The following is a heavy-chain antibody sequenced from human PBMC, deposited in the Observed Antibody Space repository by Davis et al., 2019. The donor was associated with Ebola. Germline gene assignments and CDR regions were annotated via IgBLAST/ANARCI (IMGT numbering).Heavy chain of an antibody. V-gene: IGHV4-59*08. Sequence: MPSETLSLTCTVSGGSISSYYWSWIRQPPGKGLEWIGYIYYSGSTNYNPSLKSRVTISVDTSKNQFSLKLTSVTAADTAVYYCARHTSYGGKTWFDPWGQGTLVTVSS. J-gene: IGHJ5*02. CDR2: IYYSGST. D-gene: IGHD4-23*01. CDR1: GGSISSYY. CDR3: ARHTSYGGKTWFDP.